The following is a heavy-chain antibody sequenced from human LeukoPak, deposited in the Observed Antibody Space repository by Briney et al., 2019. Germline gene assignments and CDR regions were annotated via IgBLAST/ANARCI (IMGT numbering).Heavy chain of an antibody. CDR3: ARVRGSGSYYNPRTYYGMDV. Sequence: SETLSLTCAVYGGSFSGYYWSWIRQPPGKGLEWIGEINHSGSTNYNPSLKSRVTISVDTSKNQFSLKLSSVTAADTAVYYCARVRGSGSYYNPRTYYGMDVWGQGTTVTVSS. D-gene: IGHD3-10*01. CDR2: INHSGST. J-gene: IGHJ6*02. V-gene: IGHV4-34*01. CDR1: GGSFSGYY.